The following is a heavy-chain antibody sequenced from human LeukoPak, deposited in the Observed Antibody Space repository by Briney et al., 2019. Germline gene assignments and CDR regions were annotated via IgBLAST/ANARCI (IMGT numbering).Heavy chain of an antibody. V-gene: IGHV3-21*01. CDR1: KFTFNNYA. Sequence: GGSLRFSCLASKFTFNNYAMTWVRQAPGKGLEWVSSISGSSTYIYYSDSLKGRFTISRDNAKNSLYLQMNSLRVEDTAVYYCARDVKGRRYYYMDVWGKGTTVTVSS. CDR2: ISGSSTYI. D-gene: IGHD3-10*01. J-gene: IGHJ6*03. CDR3: ARDVKGRRYYYMDV.